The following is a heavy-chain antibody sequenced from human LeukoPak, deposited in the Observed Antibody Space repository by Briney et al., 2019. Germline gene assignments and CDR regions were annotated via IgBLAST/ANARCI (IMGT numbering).Heavy chain of an antibody. CDR2: IGPHSTFT. V-gene: IGHV1-2*02. J-gene: IGHJ4*02. CDR1: GFTFTAHF. Sequence: ASVKVSCKSSGFTFTAHFIHSVRQGPGQGREWMGYIGPHSTFTSTPQEFQGRVTMTRDASMSTAYMELTRLTSDDTAVYYCVREGEGPLSKDFDFWGQGTLVTVSS. D-gene: IGHD2/OR15-2a*01. CDR3: VREGEGPLSKDFDF.